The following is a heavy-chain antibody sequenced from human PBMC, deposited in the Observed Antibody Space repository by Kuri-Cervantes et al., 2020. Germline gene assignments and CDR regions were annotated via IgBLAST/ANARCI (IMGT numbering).Heavy chain of an antibody. D-gene: IGHD5-24*01. CDR3: ARGSPGRWVQLEFDY. CDR2: IIPIFGTA. Sequence: SVKVSCKASGGTFSSYAISWVRQAPGQGLEWMGGIIPIFGTANYAQKFQGRVTITADKSTSTAYMELSSLRSEDTAVYYCARGSPGRWVQLEFDYWGQGTLVTVSS. V-gene: IGHV1-69*06. J-gene: IGHJ4*02. CDR1: GGTFSSYA.